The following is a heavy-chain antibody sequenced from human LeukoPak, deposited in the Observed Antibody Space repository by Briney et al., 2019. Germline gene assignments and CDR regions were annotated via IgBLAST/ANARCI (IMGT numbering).Heavy chain of an antibody. V-gene: IGHV3-23*01. Sequence: GGSLRLSCAASGFTFSNHAMICVRHAPGKGLQWVAVISGGGRTTEYEDFVKGRFTISRDNSKNTLSLQMNSLRVNDMAVYYCAKRLGDPRDFDYWGQGTLVTVSS. CDR2: ISGGGRTT. J-gene: IGHJ4*02. D-gene: IGHD2-21*02. CDR1: GFTFSNHA. CDR3: AKRLGDPRDFDY.